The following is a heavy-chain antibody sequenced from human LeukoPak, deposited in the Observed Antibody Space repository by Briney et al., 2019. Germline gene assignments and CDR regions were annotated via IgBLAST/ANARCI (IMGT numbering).Heavy chain of an antibody. D-gene: IGHD3-10*01. CDR3: ASTRGSGSYYKVGDY. Sequence: PGGSLRLSCAASGFTFSSYAMSWVRQAPGKGLDWVSAVSGSGGTTFYADSVKGRFTISRDNAKNSLYVQMNSLRPEDTAVYFCASTRGSGSYYKVGDYWGQGTLVTVSS. V-gene: IGHV3-23*01. CDR1: GFTFSSYA. J-gene: IGHJ4*02. CDR2: VSGSGGTT.